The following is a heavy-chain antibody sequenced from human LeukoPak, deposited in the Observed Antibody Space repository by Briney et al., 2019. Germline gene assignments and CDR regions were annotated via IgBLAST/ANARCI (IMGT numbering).Heavy chain of an antibody. CDR2: IHYGGST. CDR1: GGSISGRTSY. D-gene: IGHD6-19*01. CDR3: ARDQTGGVKWFSGWYETRDY. V-gene: IGHV4-39*07. Sequence: PSETLSLTCTVSGGSISGRTSYWGWIRQPPGKGLEWIGSIHYGGSTYYNPSLKSRVTISIDTPKNQFSLKLSSVTAADTAVYYCARDQTGGVKWFSGWYETRDYWGQGTLVTVSS. J-gene: IGHJ4*02.